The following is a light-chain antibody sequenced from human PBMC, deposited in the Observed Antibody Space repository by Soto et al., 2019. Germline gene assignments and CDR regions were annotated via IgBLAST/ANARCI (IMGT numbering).Light chain of an antibody. CDR2: SAS. V-gene: IGKV1-39*01. Sequence: DIQMTQSPYSLSASVGDSVTITCRASQNIRTYLNWYQQKPGRAPKLLIHSASALPSGVPSRFSGSGSGTEFTLTMSGLQPKDFATYYCQQGHSTPYTFGQGTKVDIK. CDR1: QNIRTY. CDR3: QQGHSTPYT. J-gene: IGKJ2*01.